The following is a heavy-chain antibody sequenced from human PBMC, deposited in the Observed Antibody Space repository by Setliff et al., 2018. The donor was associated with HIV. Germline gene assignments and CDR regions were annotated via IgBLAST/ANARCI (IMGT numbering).Heavy chain of an antibody. CDR2: IYTSGST. CDR3: ARHDGTNCGGDCYRGYFHH. J-gene: IGHJ1*01. Sequence: SETLSLTCTVSGGSITSGGYYWSWIRQPAGKRLEWIGHIYTSGSTKYNPSLKSRVTISVDTSKNQFSLKLSSVTAADTAVYYCARHDGTNCGGDCYRGYFHHWGRGTLVTVSS. V-gene: IGHV4-61*09. CDR1: GGSITSGGYY. D-gene: IGHD2-21*02.